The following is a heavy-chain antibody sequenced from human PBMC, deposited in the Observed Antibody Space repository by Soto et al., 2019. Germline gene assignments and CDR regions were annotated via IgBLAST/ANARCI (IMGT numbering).Heavy chain of an antibody. J-gene: IGHJ6*03. CDR2: VSGSGGTT. Sequence: GSLRLSCAASGFTFSDYAMSWVRQAPGKGLEWVSVVSGSGGTTYYADSVKGRFTISRDNSKNTVYLQMYSLRAEDTAVYYCAKSGARGYYYYHYMDVWGKGTTVTVSS. D-gene: IGHD4-17*01. CDR1: GFTFSDYA. CDR3: AKSGARGYYYYHYMDV. V-gene: IGHV3-23*01.